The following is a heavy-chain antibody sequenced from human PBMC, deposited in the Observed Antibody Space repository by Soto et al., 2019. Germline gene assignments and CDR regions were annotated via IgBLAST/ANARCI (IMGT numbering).Heavy chain of an antibody. CDR1: GGSISSYD. J-gene: IGHJ5*02. CDR2: IYYSGST. D-gene: IGHD3-22*01. V-gene: IGHV4-59*01. Sequence: PWETLSLTCTVPGGSISSYDWSWIPQPPGKGLEWIGYIYYSGSTNYNPSLKSRVTISVDTSKNQFSLKLSSVTAADTAVYYCARVDYYDSSGYPSWFDPWGQGTLVTVSS. CDR3: ARVDYYDSSGYPSWFDP.